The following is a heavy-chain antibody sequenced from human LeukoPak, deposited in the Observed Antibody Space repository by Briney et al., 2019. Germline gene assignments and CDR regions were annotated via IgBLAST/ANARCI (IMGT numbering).Heavy chain of an antibody. J-gene: IGHJ4*02. CDR2: MNPNSGNT. CDR1: GYTFTSYD. D-gene: IGHD3-10*01. CDR3: ARGGFVDRYYYGSGAVDY. V-gene: IGHV1-8*01. Sequence: ASVKVSCKASGYTFTSYDINWVRQATGQGLEWMGWMNPNSGNTGYAQKFQGRVTMTRNTSISTAYMELSSLRSEDMAVYYCARGGFVDRYYYGSGAVDYWGQGTLVSVSS.